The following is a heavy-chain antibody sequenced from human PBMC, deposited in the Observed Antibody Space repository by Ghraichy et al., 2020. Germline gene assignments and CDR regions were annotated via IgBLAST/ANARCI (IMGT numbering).Heavy chain of an antibody. J-gene: IGHJ2*01. D-gene: IGHD5-18*01. CDR1: GGSFSGYY. V-gene: IGHV4-34*01. CDR3: ARVQLWSFSYWYFDL. CDR2: INHSGST. Sequence: SETLSLTCAVYGGSFSGYYWSWIRQPPGKGLEWIGEINHSGSTNYNPSLKSRVTISVDTSKHQFSLQLSSVTAADTAGYYCARVQLWSFSYWYFDLWGRGTLVTVSS.